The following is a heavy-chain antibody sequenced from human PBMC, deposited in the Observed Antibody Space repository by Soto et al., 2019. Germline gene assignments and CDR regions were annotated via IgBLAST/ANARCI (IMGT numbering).Heavy chain of an antibody. Sequence: SEILSLTCTVSGGSISSYYWSWIRQPPGKGLEWIGYIYYSGSTNYNPSLKSRVTISVDTSKNQFSLKLSSVTAADTAVYYCARDSSHYYDILTGYYGSAFDIWGQGTMVTVSS. CDR2: IYYSGST. D-gene: IGHD3-9*01. CDR1: GGSISSYY. J-gene: IGHJ3*02. V-gene: IGHV4-59*01. CDR3: ARDSSHYYDILTGYYGSAFDI.